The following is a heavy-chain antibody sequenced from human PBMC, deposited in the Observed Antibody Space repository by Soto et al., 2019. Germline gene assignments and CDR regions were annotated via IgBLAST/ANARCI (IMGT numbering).Heavy chain of an antibody. D-gene: IGHD3-22*01. V-gene: IGHV1-69*13. Sequence: ASVKVSCKASGGTFSSYATSWVRQAPGQGLEWMGGIIPIFGTANYAQKFPGRVTITADESTSTAYMELSSLRSEDTAVYYCARDSKKWLSLYLNWFDPWGQGTLVTVSS. CDR2: IIPIFGTA. CDR3: ARDSKKWLSLYLNWFDP. J-gene: IGHJ5*02. CDR1: GGTFSSYA.